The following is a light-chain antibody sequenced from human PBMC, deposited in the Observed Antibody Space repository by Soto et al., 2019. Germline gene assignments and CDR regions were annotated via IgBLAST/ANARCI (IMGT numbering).Light chain of an antibody. CDR3: QQRSNWPSEVT. CDR1: QSVSSS. CDR2: DAS. V-gene: IGKV3-11*01. J-gene: IGKJ3*01. Sequence: EIVLTQSPDTLSLSPGERATLSCRASQSVSSSLAWYQQKPGQAPRLLIYDASNRATGIPARFRASGSGTDFTLTISSLEPEDFAVYYCQQRSNWPSEVTFGPGTKVDIK.